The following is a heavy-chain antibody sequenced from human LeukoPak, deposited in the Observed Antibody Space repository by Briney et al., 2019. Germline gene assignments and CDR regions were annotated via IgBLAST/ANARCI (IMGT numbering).Heavy chain of an antibody. CDR1: GFTFDDYG. CDR3: ARDGHYYDSSGYYSGWFDP. D-gene: IGHD3-22*01. CDR2: INWNGGST. J-gene: IGHJ5*02. V-gene: IGHV3-20*04. Sequence: GGSLRLSCAASGFTFDDYGMSWVRQAPGKGLEWVSGINWNGGSTGYADSVKGRFTISRDNAKNSLYLQMNSLRAEDTAVYYCARDGHYYDSSGYYSGWFDPWGQGTLVTVSS.